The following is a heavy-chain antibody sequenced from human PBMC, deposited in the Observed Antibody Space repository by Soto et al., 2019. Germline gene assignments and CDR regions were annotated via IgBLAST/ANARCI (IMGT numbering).Heavy chain of an antibody. CDR1: GGSISSYY. CDR3: ASVGACGYRSSSYELS. Sequence: SGTLSLTCTVSGGSISSYYWSWIRPPPGKGLEWIGYISYSGSTNYNPSLKSRVTISVDTSKNQFSLKLSSVTAADTAMYYCASVGACGYRSSSYELSGGQEALVTASS. V-gene: IGHV4-59*01. J-gene: IGHJ4*02. CDR2: ISYSGST. D-gene: IGHD6-13*01.